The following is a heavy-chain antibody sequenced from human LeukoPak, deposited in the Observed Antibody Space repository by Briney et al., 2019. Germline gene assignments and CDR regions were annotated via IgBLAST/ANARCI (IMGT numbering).Heavy chain of an antibody. CDR1: GFTFSSYA. D-gene: IGHD3-9*01. CDR2: ISGSGGST. J-gene: IGHJ4*02. Sequence: GGSLRLSCAASGFTFSSYAMSWVRQAPGKGLEWDSAISGSGGSTYYADSVKGRFTISRDNSKDTLYLQMNSLRPENTAVYYCAKDLSPLGYFDWLFIFDYWGQGTLVTASS. CDR3: AKDLSPLGYFDWLFIFDY. V-gene: IGHV3-23*01.